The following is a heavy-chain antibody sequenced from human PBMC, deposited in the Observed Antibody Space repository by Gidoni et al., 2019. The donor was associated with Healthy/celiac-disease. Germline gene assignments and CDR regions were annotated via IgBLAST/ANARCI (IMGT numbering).Heavy chain of an antibody. CDR2: INHSGST. V-gene: IGHV4-34*01. Sequence: QVQLQQWGAGLLKPSETLSLTCAVYGGSFSGYYWSWIRQPPGKGLEWIGEINHSGSTNYNPSLKSRVTISVDTSKNQFSLKLSSVTAADTAVYYCAREKPRIYYYYGMDVWGQGTTVTVSS. CDR3: AREKPRIYYYYGMDV. CDR1: GGSFSGYY. J-gene: IGHJ6*02.